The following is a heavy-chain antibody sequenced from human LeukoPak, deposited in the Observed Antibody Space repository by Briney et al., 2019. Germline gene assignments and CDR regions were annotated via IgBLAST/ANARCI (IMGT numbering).Heavy chain of an antibody. V-gene: IGHV6-1*01. D-gene: IGHD6-19*01. Sequence: SQTLSLTCAISGDSVSSYTAAWTRIRQSPSRGLEWLGRTYYRSKWYNDYAVSVKSRITIHPDTSKNQFSLHLNSVTPEDTAVYYCARADLGSGWYLGAETNYFDYWGQGTLVTVSS. CDR3: ARADLGSGWYLGAETNYFDY. CDR2: TYYRSKWYN. J-gene: IGHJ4*02. CDR1: GDSVSSYTAA.